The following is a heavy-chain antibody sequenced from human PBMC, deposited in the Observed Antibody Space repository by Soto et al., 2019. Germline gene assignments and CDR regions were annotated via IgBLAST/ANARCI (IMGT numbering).Heavy chain of an antibody. Sequence: ASVKVSRKASGYTFTSYGISWVRQAPGQGLEWMGWISAYNGNTNYAQKLQGRVTMTTDTSTSTAYMELRSLRSEDTAVYYCARGKDYYDSSGYGLGYYGMDVWGQGTTVTVSS. D-gene: IGHD3-22*01. CDR1: GYTFTSYG. CDR3: ARGKDYYDSSGYGLGYYGMDV. J-gene: IGHJ6*02. V-gene: IGHV1-18*01. CDR2: ISAYNGNT.